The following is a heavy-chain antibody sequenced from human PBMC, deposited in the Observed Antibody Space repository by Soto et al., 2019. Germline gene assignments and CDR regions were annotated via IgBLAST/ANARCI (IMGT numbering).Heavy chain of an antibody. CDR3: ARGIWVAKTGDYYLYS. J-gene: IGHJ4*02. CDR2: INAGSGKT. D-gene: IGHD2-21*01. Sequence: ASVKVSCKASGYTFTNYAIHLVRQAPVQMLEMMVWINAGSGKTKYSQNFQGRVTITVYTSAIIFYIELNILISEDTALYYCARGIWVAKTGDYYLYSLGQPTLLTVS. CDR1: GYTFTNYA. V-gene: IGHV1-3*01.